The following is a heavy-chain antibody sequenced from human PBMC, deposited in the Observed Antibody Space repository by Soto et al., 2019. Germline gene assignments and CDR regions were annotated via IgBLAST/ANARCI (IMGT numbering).Heavy chain of an antibody. D-gene: IGHD3-3*01. CDR1: GFTFSSYW. J-gene: IGHJ5*02. CDR3: AREDDFGNWFDP. V-gene: IGHV3-74*01. CDR2: INSDGYST. Sequence: GGSLRLSCAASGFTFSSYWMHWVRQAPGKGLVWVSRINSDGYSTTYADSVKGRFTISRDNAKNTVYLQMNSLRAEDTAVYYCAREDDFGNWFDPWGQGTLVTVSS.